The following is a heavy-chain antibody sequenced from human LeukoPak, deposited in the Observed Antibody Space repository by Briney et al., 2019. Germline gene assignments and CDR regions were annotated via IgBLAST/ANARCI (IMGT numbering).Heavy chain of an antibody. CDR3: ARDRALYDRSGYYYTEDDY. Sequence: GGSLRLSCAASGFTFSNYWMSWVRQAPGKGLEWVANIKQDGSEKYYVDSVKGRFTLSRDNAENSLYLQMNSLRAEDTAVYYCARDRALYDRSGYYYTEDDYWGQGTLVTVSS. V-gene: IGHV3-7*01. CDR1: GFTFSNYW. CDR2: IKQDGSEK. J-gene: IGHJ4*02. D-gene: IGHD3-22*01.